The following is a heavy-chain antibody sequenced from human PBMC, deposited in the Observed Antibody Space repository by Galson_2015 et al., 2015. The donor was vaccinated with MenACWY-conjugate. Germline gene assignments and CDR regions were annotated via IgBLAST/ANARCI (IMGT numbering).Heavy chain of an antibody. CDR1: GFTFSSYS. D-gene: IGHD1-26*01. CDR2: ISSSSSTI. Sequence: SLRLSCAASGFTFSSYSMNWVRQAPGKGLEWVSYISSSSSTIYYADSVKGRFTISRDNAKNSLYLQMNSLRAEDTAVYYCARRVGRGHQDYWGQGTLVTVSS. V-gene: IGHV3-48*01. CDR3: ARRVGRGHQDY. J-gene: IGHJ4*02.